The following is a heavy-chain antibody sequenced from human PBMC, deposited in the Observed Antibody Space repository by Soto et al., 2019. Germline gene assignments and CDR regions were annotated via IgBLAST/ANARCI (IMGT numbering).Heavy chain of an antibody. V-gene: IGHV4-61*01. CDR3: VREGVGYYDTSGRSS. J-gene: IGHJ4*02. CDR1: GGSVSSGSYY. CDR2: ISYSGST. D-gene: IGHD3-22*01. Sequence: QVQLQESGPGLVKPSETLSLTCTVSGGSVSSGSYYWSWIRQPPGKGLEWIGYISYSGSTNYNPSLKSRLTISVDTSKNQCSLKLSSVTAADTVVYFCVREGVGYYDTSGRSSWGQGTLVTVSS.